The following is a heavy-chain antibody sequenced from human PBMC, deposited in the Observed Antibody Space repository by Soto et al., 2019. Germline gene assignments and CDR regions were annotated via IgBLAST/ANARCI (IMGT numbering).Heavy chain of an antibody. D-gene: IGHD2-8*02. Sequence: QVQLVESGGGVVQPGRSLRLSCAVCGFTVSTYGMHWVGQAPGKGLEWVSVISRDGGTKYYADSVKGRFTISRDNSRNTLFLDMNSLRGDDMAVYYCTGEVASGYWGQGTLVTVSS. CDR1: GFTVSTYG. CDR3: TGEVASGY. V-gene: IGHV3-30*03. J-gene: IGHJ4*02. CDR2: ISRDGGTK.